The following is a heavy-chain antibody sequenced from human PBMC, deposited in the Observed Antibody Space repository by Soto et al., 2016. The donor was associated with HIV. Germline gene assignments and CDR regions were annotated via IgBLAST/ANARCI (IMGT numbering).Heavy chain of an antibody. Sequence: EVQLLESGEAWSSLGGPVRLSCAASGFTFSNYAMNWVRQTPEKGLEWVSSIRGSGGGADYVDSVKGRFTISRDNSKNTLYLQMNSLRADDTAIYYCAKDVTIQGEYYFDSWGQGTLVSVSS. J-gene: IGHJ4*02. CDR1: GFTFSNYA. D-gene: IGHD3-10*01. V-gene: IGHV3-23*01. CDR3: AKDVTIQGEYYFDS. CDR2: IRGSGGGA.